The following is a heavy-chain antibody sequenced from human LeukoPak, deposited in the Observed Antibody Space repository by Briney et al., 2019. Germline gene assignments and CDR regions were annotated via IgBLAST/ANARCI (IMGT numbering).Heavy chain of an antibody. J-gene: IGHJ6*03. D-gene: IGHD6-13*01. CDR1: GFTFSSYW. CDR3: ARKESSSWYRYYYYYYMDV. Sequence: GGSLRLSCAASGFTFSSYWMSWVRQAPGKGLEWVANIKKDGSEKYYVDSVKGRFTISRDNAKNSLYLQMNSLRAEDTAVYYCARKESSSWYRYYYYYYMDVWGKGTTVTISS. V-gene: IGHV3-7*01. CDR2: IKKDGSEK.